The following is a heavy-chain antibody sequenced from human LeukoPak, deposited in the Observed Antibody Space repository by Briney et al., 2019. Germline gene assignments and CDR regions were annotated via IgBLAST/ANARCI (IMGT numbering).Heavy chain of an antibody. CDR2: IYYSGST. CDR1: GGSISSSSYY. Sequence: SETLSLTCTVFGGSISSSSYYWGWIRQPPGNRLEWIGSIYYSGSTYYNPSLKSRVTISVDTSKNQFSLKLSSVTAADTAVYYCARQPLYTEAVATNWFDPWGQGTLVTVSS. V-gene: IGHV4-39*01. CDR3: ARQPLYTEAVATNWFDP. D-gene: IGHD2-15*01. J-gene: IGHJ5*02.